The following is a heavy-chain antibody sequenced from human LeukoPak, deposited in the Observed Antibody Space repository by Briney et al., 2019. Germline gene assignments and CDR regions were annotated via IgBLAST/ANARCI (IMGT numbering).Heavy chain of an antibody. CDR3: TKDGGITMVRGVIRFFDY. Sequence: PGGSLSLSCAASGFTFSSYAVSWVRQAPGKGLELVSAISGSGGSTYYADSVKGRFTISRDNSKNTLYLQMNSLRAEDTAVYYCTKDGGITMVRGVIRFFDYWGQGTLVTVSS. CDR1: GFTFSSYA. J-gene: IGHJ4*02. CDR2: ISGSGGST. D-gene: IGHD3-10*01. V-gene: IGHV3-23*01.